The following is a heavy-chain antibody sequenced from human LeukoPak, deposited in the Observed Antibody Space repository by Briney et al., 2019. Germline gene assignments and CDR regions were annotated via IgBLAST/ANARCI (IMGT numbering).Heavy chain of an antibody. J-gene: IGHJ4*02. V-gene: IGHV3-23*01. Sequence: GGSLRLSCAASGFLVSSKYMSWVRQAPGKGLEWVSAISGGGGGTYYADSVKGRFTISRDNSKNTLHLQMNSLRAEDTAVYYCAKDSGYNGNSPFDYWGQGTLVTVSS. CDR3: AKDSGYNGNSPFDY. CDR2: ISGGGGGT. CDR1: GFLVSSKY. D-gene: IGHD4-23*01.